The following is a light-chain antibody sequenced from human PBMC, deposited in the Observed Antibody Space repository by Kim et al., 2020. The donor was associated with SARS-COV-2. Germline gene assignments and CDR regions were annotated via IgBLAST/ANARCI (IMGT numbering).Light chain of an antibody. J-gene: IGLJ2*01. V-gene: IGLV3-1*01. CDR3: QTWDSSTAV. CDR1: NLGDKY. Sequence: VSPGQTASITCAGDNLGDKYACWYQQKPGQSPLLVIHQDNKRPSGIPERFSGSNSGNTATLTISGTQAMDEADYYCQTWDSSTAVFGGGTQLTVL. CDR2: QDN.